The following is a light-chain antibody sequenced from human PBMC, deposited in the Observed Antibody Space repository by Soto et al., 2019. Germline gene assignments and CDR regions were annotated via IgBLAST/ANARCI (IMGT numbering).Light chain of an antibody. CDR3: QQYSSSPLG. V-gene: IGKV3-20*01. CDR2: DAS. J-gene: IGKJ4*01. Sequence: EIVLTQSPGTPPLYPGERATLSCRASQSVRSNYLAWYQQKPGQAPRFLIYDASTRATGIPDSFSGSGSGTDFTLTISRLEAEDFAVYYGQQYSSSPLGFDGGTKVQIK. CDR1: QSVRSNY.